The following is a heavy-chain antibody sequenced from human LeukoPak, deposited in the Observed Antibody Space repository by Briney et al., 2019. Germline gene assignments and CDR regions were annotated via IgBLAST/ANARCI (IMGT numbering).Heavy chain of an antibody. CDR1: GDSVSSYCAA. J-gene: IGHJ4*02. CDR2: TYYRYKWYN. D-gene: IGHD1-1*01. CDR3: ARVTAQNWKYYFDY. Sequence: SQAVSLTCAICGDSVSSYCAAWNWIRQSPSRGLEWLVHTYYRYKWYNDYAVSVKSRITINPDTSKNQFSLQLNSVTPEDTAVYYCARVTAQNWKYYFDYWGQGTLVTVSS. V-gene: IGHV6-1*01.